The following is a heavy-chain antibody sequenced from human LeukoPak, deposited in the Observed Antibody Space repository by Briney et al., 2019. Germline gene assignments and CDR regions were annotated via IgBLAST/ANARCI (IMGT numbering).Heavy chain of an antibody. CDR2: IYYSGST. Sequence: SQTLSLTCTVSGGSISSGGYYWSWIRQHPGKGLEWIGYIYYSGSTYYNPSLKSRVTISVDTSKNRFSLKLSSVAAADTAVYYCARVILTGYYRFDYWGQGTLVTVSS. V-gene: IGHV4-31*03. CDR1: GGSISSGGYY. J-gene: IGHJ4*02. CDR3: ARVILTGYYRFDY. D-gene: IGHD3-9*01.